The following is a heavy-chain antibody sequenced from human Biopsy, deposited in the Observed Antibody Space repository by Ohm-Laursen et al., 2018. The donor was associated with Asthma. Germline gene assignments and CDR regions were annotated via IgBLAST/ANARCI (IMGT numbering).Heavy chain of an antibody. Sequence: TLSLTCAVSGGSISSGGYSWSWIRQPPGKGLGWIGYIYHSGSTYYNPSLKSRVTISVDSSKNQFSLKLSSVTAADTAVYYCARVKDGYNFDYWGQGTLVTVSS. V-gene: IGHV4-30-2*01. J-gene: IGHJ4*02. D-gene: IGHD5-24*01. CDR1: GGSISSGGYS. CDR2: IYHSGST. CDR3: ARVKDGYNFDY.